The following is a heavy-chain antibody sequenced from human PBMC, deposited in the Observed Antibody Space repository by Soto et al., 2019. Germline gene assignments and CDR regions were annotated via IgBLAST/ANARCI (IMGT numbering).Heavy chain of an antibody. J-gene: IGHJ6*03. CDR2: ISGSGVST. CDR1: GFTFSSYA. D-gene: IGHD2-2*01. CDR3: AKLESSTSFFNYYYMDV. Sequence: GGSLRLSCAASGFTFSSYAMSWVRQAPGKGLEWVSAISGSGVSTYYADSVKGRFTISRDNSKNTLYLQMNSLRAEDTAVYYCAKLESSTSFFNYYYMDVWGKGTTVTVSS. V-gene: IGHV3-23*01.